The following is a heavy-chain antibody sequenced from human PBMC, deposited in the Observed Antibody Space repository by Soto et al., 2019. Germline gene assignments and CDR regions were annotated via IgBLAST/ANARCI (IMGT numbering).Heavy chain of an antibody. J-gene: IGHJ4*02. CDR3: ARAHYDYDSSGYFHY. D-gene: IGHD3-22*01. V-gene: IGHV4-34*09. Sequence: SETLSLTCAVYGGSFSGYYWSWIRQPPGKGLEWIGEINHSGSTNYNPSLKSRVTISVDTSKNQFSLKLSSVTAADTAVYYFARAHYDYDSSGYFHYWGQGSLVTVSS. CDR1: GGSFSGYY. CDR2: INHSGST.